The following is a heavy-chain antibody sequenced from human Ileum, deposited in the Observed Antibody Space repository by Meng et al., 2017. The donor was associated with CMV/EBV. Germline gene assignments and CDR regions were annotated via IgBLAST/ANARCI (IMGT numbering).Heavy chain of an antibody. CDR1: GFTFSSFA. J-gene: IGHJ4*02. Sequence: CAASGFTFSSFAMTWVRQAPGKGLEWVSAINYNGASTYYTDSVKGRFTISRDNSRNTVSLQMNSLRAEDTAVYFCVKMDSAMVPSDYWGQGTLVTVSS. CDR2: INYNGAST. CDR3: VKMDSAMVPSDY. D-gene: IGHD5-18*01. V-gene: IGHV3-23*01.